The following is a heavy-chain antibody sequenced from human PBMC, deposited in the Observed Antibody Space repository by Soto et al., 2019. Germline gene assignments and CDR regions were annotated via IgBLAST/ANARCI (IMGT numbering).Heavy chain of an antibody. D-gene: IGHD3-10*01. V-gene: IGHV3-33*01. J-gene: IGHJ4*02. Sequence: QVQLVESGGAVVQPGTSLRLSCTVSGFTFSSYGMHWVRQAPGKGLEWVASIWFDRSQKYYVDSVQGRFTISRDNSNNTLFLQMNGLRADDTAEYFCARVGDVDVSGLPDYWGQGTLVTVSS. CDR3: ARVGDVDVSGLPDY. CDR1: GFTFSSYG. CDR2: IWFDRSQK.